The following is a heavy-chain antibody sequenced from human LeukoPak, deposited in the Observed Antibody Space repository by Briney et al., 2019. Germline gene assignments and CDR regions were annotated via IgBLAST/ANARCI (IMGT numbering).Heavy chain of an antibody. V-gene: IGHV1-24*01. CDR2: FDPEDGET. D-gene: IGHD3-22*01. CDR1: GYTLTELS. Sequence: ASVKVSCKVSGYTLTELSMHWVRQAPGKGLEWMGGFDPEDGETIYAQKFQGRVTMTEDTSTDTAYMELSSLRSEDTAVYYCATAPTYYYDSSGYTPDLDYWGQGTLVTVSS. J-gene: IGHJ4*02. CDR3: ATAPTYYYDSSGYTPDLDY.